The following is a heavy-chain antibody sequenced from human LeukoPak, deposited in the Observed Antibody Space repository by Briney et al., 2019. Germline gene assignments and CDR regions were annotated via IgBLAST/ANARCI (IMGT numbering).Heavy chain of an antibody. CDR3: ARGSYSWSRAFDI. CDR1: GDSINSYY. J-gene: IGHJ3*02. D-gene: IGHD4-11*01. Sequence: SETLSLICTVSGDSINSYYWNWIRQSPGKGLEWMGYIYYSGSPAYNPSLKSRVTILVDPSKNQFPLRLNSVTAADTAVYFCARGSYSWSRAFDIWGRGTIVTVSS. CDR2: IYYSGSP. V-gene: IGHV4-59*01.